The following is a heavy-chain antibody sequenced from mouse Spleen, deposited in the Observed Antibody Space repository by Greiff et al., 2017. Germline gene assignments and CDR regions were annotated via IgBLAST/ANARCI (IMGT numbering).Heavy chain of an antibody. V-gene: IGHV2-6*02. D-gene: IGHD2-1*01. Sequence: VKLQESGPGLVAPSQSLSITCTVSGFSLTSYGVHWVRQPPGKGLEWLVVIWSDGSTTYNSALKSRLSISKDNSKSQVFLKMNSLQTDDTAMYYCARNEDGNPWFAYWGQGTLVTVSA. CDR3: ARNEDGNPWFAY. CDR1: GFSLTSYG. J-gene: IGHJ3*01. CDR2: IWSDGST.